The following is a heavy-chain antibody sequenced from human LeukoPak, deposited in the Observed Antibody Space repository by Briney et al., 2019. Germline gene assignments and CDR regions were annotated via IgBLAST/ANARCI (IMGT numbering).Heavy chain of an antibody. CDR3: ARDLESYYYYGMDV. CDR2: ISYDGSNK. CDR1: GFTFSSYA. V-gene: IGHV3-30-3*01. J-gene: IGHJ6*02. Sequence: AGGSLRLSCAASGFTFSSYAMHWVRQAPGKGLEWVAVISYDGSNKYYADSVKGRFTISRDNSKNTLYLQMNCLRAEDTAVYYCARDLESYYYYGMDVWGQGTTVTVSS.